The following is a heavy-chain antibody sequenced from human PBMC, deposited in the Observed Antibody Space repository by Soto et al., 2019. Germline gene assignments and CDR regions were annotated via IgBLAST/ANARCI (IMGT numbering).Heavy chain of an antibody. CDR1: GFTFSNYG. D-gene: IGHD1-1*01. Sequence: EVQLLESGGGLVQPGGSLRLSCRTSGFTFSNYGMSWVHQAPGKGLEWVSGISGSGGSTYYADSVKGRFAISRDNSKNTLYLQINSLRVEDTAVYYCARMQGPTAYYYAMDVWGQGTTVTVSS. CDR3: ARMQGPTAYYYAMDV. V-gene: IGHV3-23*01. J-gene: IGHJ6*02. CDR2: ISGSGGST.